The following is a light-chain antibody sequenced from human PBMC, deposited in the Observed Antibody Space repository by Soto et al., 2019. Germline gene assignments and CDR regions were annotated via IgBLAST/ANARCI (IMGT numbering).Light chain of an antibody. Sequence: EIVLTQSPATLSLSPGERATLSCRASQSVSRYVAWYQQKPGQAPRLLIFDASTRATGIPARFSGSGSGTDFTLTISSLEPEYFAVYYCQQRSTWPYTFGQGTKVDIK. CDR2: DAS. V-gene: IGKV3-11*01. CDR3: QQRSTWPYT. CDR1: QSVSRY. J-gene: IGKJ2*01.